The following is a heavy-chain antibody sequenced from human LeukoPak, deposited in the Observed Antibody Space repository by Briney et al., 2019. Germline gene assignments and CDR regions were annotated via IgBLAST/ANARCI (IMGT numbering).Heavy chain of an antibody. D-gene: IGHD2-2*02. Sequence: PGGSLRLSCAASGFTFSRYAMHWARQAPGKGLEWVASISIDGSNKYYAVSVKGRFTISRDNSKNTLYLQMNSLRAEDTAVYYCARRGRYCTGANCYTGYFQHWGQGTLVTVSS. CDR1: GFTFSRYA. CDR2: ISIDGSNK. J-gene: IGHJ1*01. V-gene: IGHV3-30*04. CDR3: ARRGRYCTGANCYTGYFQH.